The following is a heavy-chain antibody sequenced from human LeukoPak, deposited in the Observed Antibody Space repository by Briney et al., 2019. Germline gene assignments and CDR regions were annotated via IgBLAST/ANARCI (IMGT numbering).Heavy chain of an antibody. V-gene: IGHV3-11*01. J-gene: IGHJ4*02. CDR1: GFTLNHYY. Sequence: SGGSLRLSCAASGFTLNHYYMTWLRQAPGKGLEWLSCVSSSGDTIYYADSVKGRFTVSRDNAENSLYLQMNSLRAEDTAMYYCARQGSEIDYWGQGTLVTVSS. CDR3: ARQGSEIDY. CDR2: VSSSGDTI.